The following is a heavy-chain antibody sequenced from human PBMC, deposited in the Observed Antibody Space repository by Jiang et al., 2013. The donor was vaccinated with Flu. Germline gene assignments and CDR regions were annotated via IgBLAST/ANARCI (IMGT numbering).Heavy chain of an antibody. J-gene: IGHJ6*02. CDR3: ARGLYGMDV. V-gene: IGHV3-30*09. CDR2: ISYDGSNK. Sequence: QLVESGGGVVQPGRSLRLSCAASGLTFRSYAWHWVRQAPGKGLEWVTLISYDGSNKYYADYVKGRFAISRDDSRNTLFLQMNSLKTEDTAVYYCARGLYGMDVWGQGTTVTVSS. CDR1: GLTFRSYA.